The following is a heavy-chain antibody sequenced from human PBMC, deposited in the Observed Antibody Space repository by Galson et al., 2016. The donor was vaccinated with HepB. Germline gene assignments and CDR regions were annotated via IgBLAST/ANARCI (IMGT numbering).Heavy chain of an antibody. J-gene: IGHJ4*02. Sequence: SLRLSCAASGFTFTSYAMRWVRQAPGKGLEWVSGITGSGAGTYYADSVKGRFTISRDNSKNTLYLQMNSLRAEDTAVYYCARAWIHLYDLDYWGQGALVTVSS. V-gene: IGHV3-23*01. CDR3: ARAWIHLYDLDY. CDR1: GFTFTSYA. CDR2: ITGSGAGT. D-gene: IGHD5-18*01.